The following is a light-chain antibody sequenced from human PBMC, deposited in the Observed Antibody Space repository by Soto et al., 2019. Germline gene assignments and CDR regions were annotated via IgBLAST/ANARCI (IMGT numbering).Light chain of an antibody. J-gene: IGKJ2*01. Sequence: DIQMTQSPSSVSASVGDTVTITCRASQAVSTWLAWYQQKPGGAPKLLIYAASTLQSGVPSRFSGSGSGTDFTLTIRSLQPEDFATYYCQQYYRFPFTFGQGTK. CDR2: AAS. CDR3: QQYYRFPFT. CDR1: QAVSTW. V-gene: IGKV1-12*01.